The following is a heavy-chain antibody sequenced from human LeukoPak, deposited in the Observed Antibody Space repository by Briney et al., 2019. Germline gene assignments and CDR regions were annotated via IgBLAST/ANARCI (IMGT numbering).Heavy chain of an antibody. CDR2: IYSGGST. Sequence: SETLSLTCNVSADSIDSFYWTWIRQPAGERLEWIGQIYSGGSTNYNPSLESRVTMSIDTSRNQFSLKLTSVTAADTAVYYCARSPGSSAYYPVYWFDPWGQGILVTVSS. CDR3: ARSPGSSAYYPVYWFDP. D-gene: IGHD3-22*01. J-gene: IGHJ5*02. CDR1: ADSIDSFY. V-gene: IGHV4-4*07.